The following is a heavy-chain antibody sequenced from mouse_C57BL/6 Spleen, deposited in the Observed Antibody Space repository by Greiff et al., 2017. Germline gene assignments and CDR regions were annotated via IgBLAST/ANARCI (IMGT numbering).Heavy chain of an antibody. D-gene: IGHD2-4*01. CDR3: ARLIKGYFDY. Sequence: VKLQESGPELVKPGASVKISCKASGYAFSSSWMNWVKQRPGKGLEWIGRIYPGDGDTNYNGKFKGKATLTADKSSSTAYMQLSSLTSEDSAVYFCARLIKGYFDYWGQGTTLTVSS. J-gene: IGHJ2*01. V-gene: IGHV1-82*01. CDR1: GYAFSSSW. CDR2: IYPGDGDT.